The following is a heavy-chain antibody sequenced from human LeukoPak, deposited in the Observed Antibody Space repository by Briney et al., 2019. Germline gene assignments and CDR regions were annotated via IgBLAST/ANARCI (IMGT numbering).Heavy chain of an antibody. J-gene: IGHJ3*02. CDR2: ISWNSGSI. Sequence: GGSLRLSCAASGLTFRTYAMSWVRQAPGKGLEWVSGISWNSGSIGYADSVKGRFTISRDNAKNSPYLQMNSLRAEDTALYYCAKDRSGSYYKGAFDIWGQGTMVTVSS. CDR1: GLTFRTYA. V-gene: IGHV3-9*01. CDR3: AKDRSGSYYKGAFDI. D-gene: IGHD3-10*01.